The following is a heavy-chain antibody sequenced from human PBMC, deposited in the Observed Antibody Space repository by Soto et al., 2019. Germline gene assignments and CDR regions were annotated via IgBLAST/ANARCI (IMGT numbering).Heavy chain of an antibody. CDR3: ARSSYSSSSSYYYMDV. CDR2: IYHSGST. V-gene: IGHV4-4*02. J-gene: IGHJ6*03. CDR1: SGSISSSNW. Sequence: QVQLQESGPGLVKPSGTLSLTCAVSSGSISSSNWWSWVRQPPGKGLEWIGEIYHSGSTNCNPSLKSRVTISVDKSKNQFSLKLSSVTAADTAVYYCARSSYSSSSSYYYMDVWGKGTTVTVSS. D-gene: IGHD6-6*01.